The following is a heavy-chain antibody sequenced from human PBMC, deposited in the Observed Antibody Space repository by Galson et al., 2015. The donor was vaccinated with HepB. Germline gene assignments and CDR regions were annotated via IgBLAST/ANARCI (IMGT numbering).Heavy chain of an antibody. J-gene: IGHJ5*02. CDR1: GFMFSTYG. CDR2: IFYDGSNR. D-gene: IGHD3-10*01. Sequence: SLRLSCASFGFMFSTYGMHWVRQAPGKGLEWVAVIFYDGSNRYYADSVKGRFTISRDNSKNTLYLQMNSVRAEDTAVYYCAKSESFGEDVDVAFDPWGQGTLVIVSS. V-gene: IGHV3-33*06. CDR3: AKSESFGEDVDVAFDP.